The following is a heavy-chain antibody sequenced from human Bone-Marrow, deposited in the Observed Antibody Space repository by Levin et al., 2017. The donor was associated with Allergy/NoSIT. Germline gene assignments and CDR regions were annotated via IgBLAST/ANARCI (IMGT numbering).Heavy chain of an antibody. J-gene: IGHJ4*02. D-gene: IGHD7-27*01. CDR2: IKEDGSQT. Sequence: RGSLRLSCAASGFTFSGIWMSWVRQAPGKGLEWVANIKEDGSQTFYADSVKGRFTISRDNAQNSLYLQMNSLRAEDTAVYYCGRENWVIDYWGQGTLVTVSS. CDR3: GRENWVIDY. V-gene: IGHV3-7*01. CDR1: GFTFSGIW.